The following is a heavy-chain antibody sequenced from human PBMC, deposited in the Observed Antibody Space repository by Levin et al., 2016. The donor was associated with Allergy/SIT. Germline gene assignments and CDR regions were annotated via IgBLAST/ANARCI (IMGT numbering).Heavy chain of an antibody. CDR3: ARDEGVVVFTY. CDR2: ISAYNGNT. J-gene: IGHJ4*02. V-gene: IGHV1-18*01. Sequence: WVRQAPGQGLEWMGWISAYNGNTNYAQKPQGRVTMTTDTSTSTAYMELRSLRSDDTAVYYCARDEGVVVFTYWGQGTLVTVSS. D-gene: IGHD2-15*01.